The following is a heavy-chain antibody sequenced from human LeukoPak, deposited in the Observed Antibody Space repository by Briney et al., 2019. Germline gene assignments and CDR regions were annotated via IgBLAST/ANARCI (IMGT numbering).Heavy chain of an antibody. V-gene: IGHV3-30*02. CDR2: IRYDGSNK. J-gene: IGHJ4*02. D-gene: IGHD6-19*01. CDR1: GFTFSSYG. Sequence: GGSLRLSRAASGFTFSSYGIHWVRQAPGKGLEWVAFIRYDGSNKYYADSVKGRFTISRDNSKNTLYLQMNSLRAEDTAVYYCAKDSRRDGWLVYSYLFDYWGQGTLVTVSS. CDR3: AKDSRRDGWLVYSYLFDY.